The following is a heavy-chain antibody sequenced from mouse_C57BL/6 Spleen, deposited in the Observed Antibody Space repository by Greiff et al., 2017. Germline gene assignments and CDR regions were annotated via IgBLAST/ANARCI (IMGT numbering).Heavy chain of an antibody. V-gene: IGHV1-54*01. J-gene: IGHJ4*01. Sequence: QVQLQQSGAELVRPGTSVKVSCKASGYAFTNYLIEWVKQRPGQGLEWIGVINPGSGGTNYNEKFKGKATLTADKSSSTAYMQLSSLTSEDSAVYFGARRLSYYGSSYYAMDYWGQGTSVTVSS. CDR2: INPGSGGT. CDR3: ARRLSYYGSSYYAMDY. D-gene: IGHD1-1*01. CDR1: GYAFTNYL.